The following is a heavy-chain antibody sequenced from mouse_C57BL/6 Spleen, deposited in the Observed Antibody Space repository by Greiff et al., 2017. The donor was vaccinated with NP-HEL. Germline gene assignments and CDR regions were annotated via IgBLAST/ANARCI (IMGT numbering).Heavy chain of an antibody. CDR1: GFTFSSYA. CDR2: ISSGGDYI. Sequence: DVHLVESGEGLVKPGGSLKLSCAASGFTFSSYAMSWVRQTPEKRLEWVAYISSGGDYIYYADTVTGRFTISRDNARNTLYLQLSSLKSEDTAMYYCTRSTMVTKSWFAYWGQGTLVTVSA. V-gene: IGHV5-9-1*02. D-gene: IGHD2-2*01. J-gene: IGHJ3*01. CDR3: TRSTMVTKSWFAY.